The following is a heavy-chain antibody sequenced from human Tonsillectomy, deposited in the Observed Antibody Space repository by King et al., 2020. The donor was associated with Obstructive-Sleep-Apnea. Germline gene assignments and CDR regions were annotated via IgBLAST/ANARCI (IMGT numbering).Heavy chain of an antibody. CDR1: GFNFSSYA. D-gene: IGHD6-13*01. J-gene: IGHJ5*02. CDR3: VKDQQVYSSSWSSGAWFDP. Sequence: VQLVESGGGLVQPGGSLRLSCSASGFNFSSYAMHWVRQAPGKGLEYVSAISSNGGSTYYADSVKGRFTISRDNSKNTLYLQMSSLRAEDTAVYYFVKDQQVYSSSWSSGAWFDPWGQGTLVTVSS. V-gene: IGHV3-64D*09. CDR2: ISSNGGST.